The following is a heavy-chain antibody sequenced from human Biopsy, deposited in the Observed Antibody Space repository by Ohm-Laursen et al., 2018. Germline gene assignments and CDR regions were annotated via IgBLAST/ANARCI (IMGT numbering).Heavy chain of an antibody. D-gene: IGHD3-22*01. CDR3: ARGGRYYYDSPDN. CDR1: GGSIISYY. Sequence: GTLSLTCTVSGGSIISYYWNWIRQPAGKGLEWIGRIYSSGGTKYNPSLKSRVTMSVDTSKKQLSLKVRSATAADTAVYFCARGGRYYYDSPDNWGQGTLVTVSS. CDR2: IYSSGGT. J-gene: IGHJ4*02. V-gene: IGHV4-4*07.